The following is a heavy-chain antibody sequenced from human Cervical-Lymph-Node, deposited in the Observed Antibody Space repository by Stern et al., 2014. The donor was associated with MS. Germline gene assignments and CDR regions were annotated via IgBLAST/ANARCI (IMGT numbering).Heavy chain of an antibody. J-gene: IGHJ4*02. V-gene: IGHV3-21*01. Sequence: EVQLVQSGGGLVKPGGSLRLSCAASGFTFSSYSMNWVRQAPGKGLEWVSSISSSSSYIYYADSVKGRFTISRDNAKNSLYLQMNSLRAEDTAVYYCARGSSGWYLRPLGDYWGQGTLVTVSS. CDR1: GFTFSSYS. CDR3: ARGSSGWYLRPLGDY. CDR2: ISSSSSYI. D-gene: IGHD6-19*01.